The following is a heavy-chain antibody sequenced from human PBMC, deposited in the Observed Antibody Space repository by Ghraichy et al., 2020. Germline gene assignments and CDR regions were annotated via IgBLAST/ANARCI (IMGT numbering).Heavy chain of an antibody. D-gene: IGHD2-15*01. V-gene: IGHV1-2*02. CDR3: AATVGYCSGGSCYFMGGLDP. J-gene: IGHJ5*02. Sequence: ASVKVSCKASGYTFTGYYMHWVRQAPGQGLEWMGWINPNSGGTNYAQKFQGRVTMTRDTSISTAYMELSRLRSDDTAVYYCAATVGYCSGGSCYFMGGLDPWGQGTLVTVSS. CDR1: GYTFTGYY. CDR2: INPNSGGT.